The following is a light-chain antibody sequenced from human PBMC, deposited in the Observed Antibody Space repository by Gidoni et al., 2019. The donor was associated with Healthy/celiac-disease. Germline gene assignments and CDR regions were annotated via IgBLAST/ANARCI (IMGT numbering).Light chain of an antibody. V-gene: IGKV1-39*01. CDR3: QQSYSSPYT. J-gene: IGKJ2*01. CDR2: AAS. Sequence: DIQMPHPPSSLSASVGDRVTITCRASQSISSYLNWYQQKPGKAPKLLIYAASSLQSGVPARFSGSGSGTDFTLTISSLEPEDFATYYCQQSYSSPYTFGQGTKLEIK. CDR1: QSISSY.